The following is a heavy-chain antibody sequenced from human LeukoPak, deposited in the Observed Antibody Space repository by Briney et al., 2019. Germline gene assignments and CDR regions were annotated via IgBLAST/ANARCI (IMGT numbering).Heavy chain of an antibody. D-gene: IGHD5-24*01. CDR1: GGTFSSYA. J-gene: IGHJ3*02. CDR3: ARTERPPGLDAFDI. Sequence: SVKVSCKASGGTFSSYAISWVRQAPGQGLEWMGGIIPIFGTANYAQKFQGRVTITTDESTSTAYMELSSLRSEDTAVYYCARTERPPGLDAFDIWGQGTMVTVSS. V-gene: IGHV1-69*05. CDR2: IIPIFGTA.